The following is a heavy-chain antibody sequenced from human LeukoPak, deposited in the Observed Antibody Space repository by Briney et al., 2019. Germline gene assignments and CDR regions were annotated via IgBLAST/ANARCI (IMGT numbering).Heavy chain of an antibody. CDR3: ARVGSGWYGRDFDY. D-gene: IGHD6-19*01. V-gene: IGHV1-2*02. J-gene: IGHJ4*02. CDR2: IKPNSGGT. Sequence: VASVKVSCKASGYTFTGYYMHWVRQAPGQGLEWMGWIKPNSGGTNYAQKFQGRVTMTRDTSISTAYMELSRLRSDDTAVYYCARVGSGWYGRDFDYWGQGTLVTVSS. CDR1: GYTFTGYY.